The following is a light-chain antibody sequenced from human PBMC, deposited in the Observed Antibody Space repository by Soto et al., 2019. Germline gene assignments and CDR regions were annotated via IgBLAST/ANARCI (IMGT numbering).Light chain of an antibody. CDR2: ETS. CDR1: QSVNSY. Sequence: EIVLTQSPATLSLSPGEGATLSCRASQSVNSYLAWYQQKPGQAPRLLIYETSKRATGIPARFSGSGSGTDFTLTISSLEPEDFAVYYCQQGTYWPFTFGGGTKVDIK. J-gene: IGKJ4*01. CDR3: QQGTYWPFT. V-gene: IGKV3-11*01.